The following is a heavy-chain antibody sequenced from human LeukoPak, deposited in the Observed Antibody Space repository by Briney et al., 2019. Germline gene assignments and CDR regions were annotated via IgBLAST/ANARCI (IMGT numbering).Heavy chain of an antibody. Sequence: GGSLRLSCAASGFTFSSYAMPWVRQAPGKGLEWVAVISYDGSNKYYADSVKGRFTISRDNSKNTLYLQMNSLRAEDTAVYYCASQRGMDVWGQGTTVTVSS. J-gene: IGHJ6*02. D-gene: IGHD6-25*01. CDR1: GFTFSSYA. CDR2: ISYDGSNK. V-gene: IGHV3-30-3*01. CDR3: ASQRGMDV.